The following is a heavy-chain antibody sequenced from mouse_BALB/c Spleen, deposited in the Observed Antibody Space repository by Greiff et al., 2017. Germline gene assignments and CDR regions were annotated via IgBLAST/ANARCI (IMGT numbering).Heavy chain of an antibody. J-gene: IGHJ2*01. Sequence: QVQLQQSGAELVRPGASVKLSCKASGYTFTSYWINWVKQRPGQGLEWIGNIYPSDSYTNYNQKFKDKATLTVDKSSSTAYMQLSSPTSEDSAVYYCTREGGNGYWGQGTTLTVSS. CDR1: GYTFTSYW. V-gene: IGHV1-69*02. CDR3: TREGGNGY. CDR2: IYPSDSYT.